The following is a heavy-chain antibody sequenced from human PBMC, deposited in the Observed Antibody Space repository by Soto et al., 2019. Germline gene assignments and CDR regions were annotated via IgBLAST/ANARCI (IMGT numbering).Heavy chain of an antibody. CDR2: ISRSSEST. J-gene: IGHJ3*02. CDR3: AHPRGYGVFDAVDI. D-gene: IGHD4-17*01. V-gene: IGHV3-23*01. CDR1: GFSFIVYA. Sequence: PGESLKISCAASGFSFIVYAMNWVRQFPGKGLEWVSAISRSSESTYYAESVRGRFTISRDNSINALYLHMRSLRPEDTAVYYCAHPRGYGVFDAVDIWGQGTMVTVSS.